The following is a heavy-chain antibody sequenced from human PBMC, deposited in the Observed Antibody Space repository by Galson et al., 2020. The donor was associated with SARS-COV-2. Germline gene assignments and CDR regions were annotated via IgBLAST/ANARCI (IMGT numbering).Heavy chain of an antibody. J-gene: IGHJ5*01. CDR1: GGSMTPYY. CDR3: ARHIVSQQRGDWFDF. CDR2: IHSNGYT. D-gene: IGHD1-26*01. V-gene: IGHV4-59*08. Sequence: ETSETLSLTCSVSGGSMTPYYWTWIRQSPGKGLEWIGYIHSNGYTNYNPSFKSRITISLDTSKNQFSLRLISVTAADTAVYYCARHIVSQQRGDWFDFWGQGTLGTVSS.